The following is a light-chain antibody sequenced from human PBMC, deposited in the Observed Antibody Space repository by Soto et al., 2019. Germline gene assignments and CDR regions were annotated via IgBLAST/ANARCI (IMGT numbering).Light chain of an antibody. Sequence: PGERVTLSCRASQSVSSNYLTWYQQTPGQAPRVLIYGASTRATSIPARFSGSGSGTDFTLTISSLQPEDFAIDYCQHGYNLPRTFGHGSRVEIK. V-gene: IGKV3D-7*01. CDR1: QSVSSNY. J-gene: IGKJ1*01. CDR2: GAS. CDR3: QHGYNLPRT.